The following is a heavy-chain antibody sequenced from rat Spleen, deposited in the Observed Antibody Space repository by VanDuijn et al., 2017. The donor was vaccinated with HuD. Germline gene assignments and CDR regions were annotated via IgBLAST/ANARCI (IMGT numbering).Heavy chain of an antibody. CDR3: ARQGTIAAIGGYVMDA. CDR2: ISPSGGST. Sequence: EVQLVESGGGLVQPGRSMKLSCAASGFPFSDYGVAWVLQAPTKGLEWVASISPSGGSTHYRDSVKGRFTISRDNAESTLYLQMDSLRSEDTATYYCARQGTIAAIGGYVMDAWGQGASVTVSS. CDR1: GFPFSDYG. J-gene: IGHJ4*01. V-gene: IGHV5S23*01. D-gene: IGHD1-2*01.